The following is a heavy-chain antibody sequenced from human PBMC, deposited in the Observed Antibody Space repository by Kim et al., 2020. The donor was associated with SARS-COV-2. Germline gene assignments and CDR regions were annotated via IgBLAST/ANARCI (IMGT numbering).Heavy chain of an antibody. CDR2: INPNSGGT. CDR1: GYTFTGYY. Sequence: ASVKVSCKASGYTFTGYYMHWVRQAPGQGLEWMGWINPNSGGTNYAQKFQGRVTMTRDTSISTAYMELSRLRSDDTAVYYCARATLVGAHFDYWGQGTLVTVSS. CDR3: ARATLVGAHFDY. J-gene: IGHJ4*02. D-gene: IGHD1-26*01. V-gene: IGHV1-2*02.